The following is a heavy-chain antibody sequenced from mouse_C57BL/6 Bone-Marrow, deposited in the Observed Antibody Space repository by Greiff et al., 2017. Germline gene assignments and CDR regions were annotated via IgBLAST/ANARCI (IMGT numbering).Heavy chain of an antibody. J-gene: IGHJ2*01. V-gene: IGHV1-54*01. CDR1: GYAFTNYL. Sequence: QVQLQQSGAELVRPGTSVKVSCKASGYAFTNYLIKWVKQRPGQGLEWIGVINPGNGGTNYTKKFKGKATLTADTSSSTAYMQLSSLTSEDSAVYFCARSYYSNYDWGQGTTLTVSA. CDR3: ARSYYSNYD. D-gene: IGHD2-5*01. CDR2: INPGNGGT.